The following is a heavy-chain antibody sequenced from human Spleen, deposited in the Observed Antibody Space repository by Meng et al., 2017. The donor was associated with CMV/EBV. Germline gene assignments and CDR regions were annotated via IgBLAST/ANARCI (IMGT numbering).Heavy chain of an antibody. J-gene: IGHJ6*02. Sequence: SETLSLTCTVSGGSISSSSYYWGWIRQPPGKGLEWIGSIYYSGSTNYNPSLKSRVTISVDTSKNQFSLKLSSVTAADTAVYYCARVFISGKKTGTLVDVWGQGTTVTVSS. CDR2: IYYSGST. CDR3: ARVFISGKKTGTLVDV. CDR1: GGSISSSSYY. V-gene: IGHV4-39*07. D-gene: IGHD1-1*01.